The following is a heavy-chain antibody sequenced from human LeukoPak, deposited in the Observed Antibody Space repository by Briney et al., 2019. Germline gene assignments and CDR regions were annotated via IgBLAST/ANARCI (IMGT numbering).Heavy chain of an antibody. D-gene: IGHD4-17*01. V-gene: IGHV3-7*01. Sequence: GGSLRLSCAASGLTFSSYWMSWIRQAPGKGLEWVANIKQDGSEKYYVDSVKGRFTISRDNAKNSLFLQMNSLRAEDTAVYYCARGDSRGAATNYGDYEATDYWGQGTLVTVSS. CDR1: GLTFSSYW. CDR2: IKQDGSEK. CDR3: ARGDSRGAATNYGDYEATDY. J-gene: IGHJ4*02.